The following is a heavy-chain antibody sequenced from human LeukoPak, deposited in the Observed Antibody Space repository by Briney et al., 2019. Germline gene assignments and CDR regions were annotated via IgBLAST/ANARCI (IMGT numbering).Heavy chain of an antibody. Sequence: ASVKVSCKVSGYTLTELSMHWVRQAPGKGLEWMGGFDPEDGETIYAQKFQGRVTMTEDTSTDTAYMELSSLRSEDTAVYYCATRAPNDYGDYVSFDYWGQGTLVTVSS. CDR3: ATRAPNDYGDYVSFDY. D-gene: IGHD4-17*01. CDR2: FDPEDGET. J-gene: IGHJ4*02. CDR1: GYTLTELS. V-gene: IGHV1-24*01.